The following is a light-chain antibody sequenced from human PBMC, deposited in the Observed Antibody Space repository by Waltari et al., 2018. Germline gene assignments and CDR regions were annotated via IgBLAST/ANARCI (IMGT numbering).Light chain of an antibody. Sequence: IVLTQSPGTLSLSPGERATLSCRASQSVSINLAWYQQKPGQAPRLLIYHTPTRATGIPDRFSGSGSGTDFSLTISGLEPEDFAVYYCQHYKNLPVSFGQGTRVEIK. CDR2: HTP. J-gene: IGKJ1*01. V-gene: IGKV3-20*01. CDR3: QHYKNLPVS. CDR1: QSVSIN.